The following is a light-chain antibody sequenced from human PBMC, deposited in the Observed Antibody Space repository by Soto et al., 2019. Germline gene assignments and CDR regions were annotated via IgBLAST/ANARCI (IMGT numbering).Light chain of an antibody. Sequence: QSALTQPASVSGSPGQSITISCTGTSSDVGGHNYVSWYQQHPGKAPKNMIYEVNNGPSGVSDRFSGSKSGNTASLTISGLQAEDEAYYYCNSCTDTTSLIFGGGTKLTVL. CDR2: EVN. CDR1: SSDVGGHNY. J-gene: IGLJ2*01. CDR3: NSCTDTTSLI. V-gene: IGLV2-14*01.